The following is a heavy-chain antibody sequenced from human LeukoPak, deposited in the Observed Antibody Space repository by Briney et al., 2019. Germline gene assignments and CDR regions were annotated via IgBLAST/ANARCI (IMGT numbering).Heavy chain of an antibody. CDR1: GYTFTSYA. J-gene: IGHJ4*02. D-gene: IGHD2-2*01. CDR2: INAGNGNT. CDR3: ARSPIGYCSSTSCSYYFDY. Sequence: ASVKVSCKASGYTFTSYAMHWVRQAPGQRLEWMGWINAGNGNTKYSQKCQGRVTITRETSASTAYMELSSLRSEDTAVYYCARSPIGYCSSTSCSYYFDYWGQGTLVTVSS. V-gene: IGHV1-3*01.